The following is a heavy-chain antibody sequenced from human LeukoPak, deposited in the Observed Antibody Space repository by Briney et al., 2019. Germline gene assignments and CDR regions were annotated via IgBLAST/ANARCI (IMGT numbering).Heavy chain of an antibody. CDR3: ARARRLARPFDY. D-gene: IGHD6-19*01. Sequence: SQTLSLTCTVSGGSISSGGYYWSWIRQPPGKGLEWIGEINHSGSTNYNPSLKSRVTISVDTSKNQFSLKLSSVTAADTAVYYCARARRLARPFDYWGQGTLVTVSS. CDR1: GGSISSGGYY. V-gene: IGHV4-30-2*01. CDR2: INHSGST. J-gene: IGHJ4*02.